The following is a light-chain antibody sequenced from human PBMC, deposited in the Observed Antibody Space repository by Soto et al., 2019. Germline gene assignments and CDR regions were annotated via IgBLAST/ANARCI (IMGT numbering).Light chain of an antibody. CDR1: SSDIGSYNY. CDR2: EVT. CDR3: SSYTSSSTLV. V-gene: IGLV2-14*01. J-gene: IGLJ2*01. Sequence: QSVLTQPASVSGSPGQSITISCTGTSSDIGSYNYVSWYQQHPGKAPKLIIYEVTYWPSGVSNRFSGSKSGNTASLTISGLQAEDEADYYCSSYTSSSTLVFGGGTKVTVL.